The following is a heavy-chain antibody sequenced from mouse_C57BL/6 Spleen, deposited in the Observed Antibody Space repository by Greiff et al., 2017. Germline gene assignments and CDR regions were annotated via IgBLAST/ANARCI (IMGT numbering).Heavy chain of an antibody. CDR3: TRDEVLRFYYAMDY. V-gene: IGHV1-15*01. J-gene: IGHJ4*01. Sequence: QVQLKESGAELVRPGASVTLSCKASGYTFTDYEMHWVKQTPVHGLEWIGAIDPETGGTAYNQKVKGKAILTADKSSSTAYRELRSLTSEDSAVYYCTRDEVLRFYYAMDYWGQGTSVTVSS. CDR2: IDPETGGT. D-gene: IGHD1-1*01. CDR1: GYTFTDYE.